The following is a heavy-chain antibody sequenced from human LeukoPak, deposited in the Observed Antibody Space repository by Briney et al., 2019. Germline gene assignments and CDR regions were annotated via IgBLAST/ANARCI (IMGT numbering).Heavy chain of an antibody. CDR1: GYTFTCYY. CDR3: ATNVDTAMVRFDY. Sequence: ASVKVSCKASGYTFTCYYMHWVRQARGQGLEWMGRINPNSGGTIYAQKFQGRVTMTEDTSTDTAYMELSSLRSEDTAVYYCATNVDTAMVRFDYWGQGTLVTVSS. CDR2: INPNSGGT. D-gene: IGHD5-18*01. J-gene: IGHJ4*02. V-gene: IGHV1-2*06.